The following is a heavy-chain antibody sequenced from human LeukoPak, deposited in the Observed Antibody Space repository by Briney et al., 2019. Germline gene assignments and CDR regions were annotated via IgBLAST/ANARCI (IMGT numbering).Heavy chain of an antibody. CDR2: INTNTGNP. Sequence: ASVKVSCKASGYTFTSYAMNWVRQTPGQGLEWMGWINTNTGNPTYAQGFTGRFVFSLDTSVSTAYLQISSLKAEDTAVYYCASPNDQNLFDYWGQGTLVTVSS. D-gene: IGHD1-14*01. CDR3: ASPNDQNLFDY. J-gene: IGHJ4*02. CDR1: GYTFTSYA. V-gene: IGHV7-4-1*02.